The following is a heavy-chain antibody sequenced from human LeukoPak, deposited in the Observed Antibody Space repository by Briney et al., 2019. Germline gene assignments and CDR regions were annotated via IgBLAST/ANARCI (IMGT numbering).Heavy chain of an antibody. Sequence: SETLSLTCTVSGYSISSGYYWGWIRQPPGKGLEWIGSIYHSGSTYYNPSLKSRVTISVDTSKNQFSLKLSSVTAADTAVYYCASHERSRLIDYYYYYMDVWGKGTTVTVSS. V-gene: IGHV4-38-2*02. J-gene: IGHJ6*03. CDR3: ASHERSRLIDYYYYYMDV. D-gene: IGHD5-12*01. CDR2: IYHSGST. CDR1: GYSISSGYY.